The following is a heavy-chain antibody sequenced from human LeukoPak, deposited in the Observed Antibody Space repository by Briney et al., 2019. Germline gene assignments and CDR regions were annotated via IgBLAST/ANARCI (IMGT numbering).Heavy chain of an antibody. D-gene: IGHD3-9*01. V-gene: IGHV3-30*18. CDR1: GFTFSSYG. CDR3: AKVVEGRYFYWLLATAARHDAFDI. CDR2: ISYDGSNK. Sequence: PGRSLRLSCAASGFTFSSYGMHWVRQAPGKGLEWVAVISYDGSNKYYADSVKGRFTISRDNSKNTLYLQMNSLRAEDTAVYYCAKVVEGRYFYWLLATAARHDAFDIWGQGTMVTVSS. J-gene: IGHJ3*02.